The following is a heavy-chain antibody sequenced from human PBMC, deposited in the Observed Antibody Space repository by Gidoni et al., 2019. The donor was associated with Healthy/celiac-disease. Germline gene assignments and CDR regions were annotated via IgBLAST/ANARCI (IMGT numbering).Heavy chain of an antibody. V-gene: IGHV4-31*03. CDR1: GCSISSGCYY. D-gene: IGHD3-10*01. Sequence: QVQLQESGPGLVKPSQTLSLPCPFSGCSISSGCYYWSWIRQHPGKGLEWSGYSYYSGSTYYNPSLKSRVTISVDTSKNQFSLKLSSVTAADTAVYYCARGRFGDPGMDVWGQGTTVTVSS. CDR3: ARGRFGDPGMDV. J-gene: IGHJ6*02. CDR2: SYYSGST.